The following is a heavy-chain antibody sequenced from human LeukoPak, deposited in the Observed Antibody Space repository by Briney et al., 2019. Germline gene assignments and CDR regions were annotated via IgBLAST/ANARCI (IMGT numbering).Heavy chain of an antibody. V-gene: IGHV3-30-3*01. J-gene: IGHJ4*02. Sequence: GGSLRLSCVASGFTFSSYAMHWVRQAPGKGLEWVAVISYDGSNKYYADSVKGRFTISRDNSKNTLYLQMNSLRAEDTAVYYCAREVDYWGQGTLVTVSS. CDR1: GFTFSSYA. CDR3: AREVDY. CDR2: ISYDGSNK.